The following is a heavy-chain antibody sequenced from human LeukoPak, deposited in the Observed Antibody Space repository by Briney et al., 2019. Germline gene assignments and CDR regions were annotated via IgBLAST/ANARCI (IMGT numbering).Heavy chain of an antibody. CDR3: ARDRYGDGFAFFDY. D-gene: IGHD5-24*01. Sequence: GASVNVSCKSSGYTFSNYFMHWVRQAPGQGLEGVGWINPKSGGANSAQKFQGRVTMNRDTSISTGYMELSSLRSDDTAIYYCARDRYGDGFAFFDYWGQGTLVTVSS. V-gene: IGHV1-2*02. CDR1: GYTFSNYF. J-gene: IGHJ4*02. CDR2: INPKSGGA.